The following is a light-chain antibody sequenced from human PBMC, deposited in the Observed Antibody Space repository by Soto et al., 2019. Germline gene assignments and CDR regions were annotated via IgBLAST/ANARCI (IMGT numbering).Light chain of an antibody. CDR3: LQHNSYPLT. CDR1: QGIRND. J-gene: IGKJ4*01. Sequence: IQMTQSPSSLSASVGDRVTITCRASQGIRNDLAWYQQKPGKAPERLIYAISSLQSGVPSRFSGSGSGTEFTLTISSLQPEDFATYYCLQHNSYPLTFGGGTKVEIK. CDR2: AIS. V-gene: IGKV1-17*01.